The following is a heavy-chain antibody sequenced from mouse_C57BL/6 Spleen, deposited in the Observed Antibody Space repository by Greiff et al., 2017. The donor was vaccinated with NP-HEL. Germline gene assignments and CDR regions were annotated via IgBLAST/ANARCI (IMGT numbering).Heavy chain of an antibody. CDR3: ARFLRPYYAMDY. CDR1: GFTFTDYY. CDR2: IRNKANGYTT. J-gene: IGHJ4*01. Sequence: EVQLQESGGGLVQPGGSLSLSCAASGFTFTDYYMSWVRQPPGKALEWLGFIRNKANGYTTEYSASVKGRFTISRDNSQSILYLQMNALRAEDSATYYCARFLRPYYAMDYWGQGTSVTVSS. D-gene: IGHD2-12*01. V-gene: IGHV7-3*01.